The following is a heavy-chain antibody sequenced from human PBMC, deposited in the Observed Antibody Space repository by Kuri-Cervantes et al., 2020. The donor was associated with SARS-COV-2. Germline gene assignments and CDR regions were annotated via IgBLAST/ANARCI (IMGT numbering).Heavy chain of an antibody. CDR1: GRTFSSYA. J-gene: IGHJ4*02. Sequence: SVKVSCKASGRTFSSYAISWVRQAPGQGLEWMGGIIPIFGTANYAQKFQGRVTITTDESTSTAYMGLSSLRSEDTAVYYCARGPWMGTYYFDYWGQGTLVTVSS. D-gene: IGHD7-27*01. V-gene: IGHV1-69*05. CDR3: ARGPWMGTYYFDY. CDR2: IIPIFGTA.